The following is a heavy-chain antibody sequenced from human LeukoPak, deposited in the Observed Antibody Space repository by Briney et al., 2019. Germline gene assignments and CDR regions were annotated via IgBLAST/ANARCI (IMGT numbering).Heavy chain of an antibody. CDR1: GGSISSYY. V-gene: IGHV4-59*01. CDR3: ARENLYCSSTSCYKAVDY. Sequence: SETLSLTCTVSGGSISSYYWSWIRQPPGKGLEWIGYIYYSGSTNYNPSLKSRATISVDTSKNQFSLKLSSVTAADTAVYYCARENLYCSSTSCYKAVDYWGQGTLVTVSS. CDR2: IYYSGST. D-gene: IGHD2-2*02. J-gene: IGHJ4*02.